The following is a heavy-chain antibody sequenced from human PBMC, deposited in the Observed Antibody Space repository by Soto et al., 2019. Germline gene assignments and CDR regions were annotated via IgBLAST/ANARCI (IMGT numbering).Heavy chain of an antibody. CDR1: GFTFSSYA. CDR2: ISSNGGST. CDR3: ARDGVPRGYSYTRGAIHYYYYMDV. V-gene: IGHV3-64*01. J-gene: IGHJ6*03. Sequence: GGSLRLSCAASGFTFSSYAMHWVRQAPGKGLEYVSAISSNGGSTYYANSVKGRFTISRDNSKNTLYLQMGSLRAEDIAVYYCARDGVPRGYSYTRGAIHYYYYMDVWGKGTTVTVSS. D-gene: IGHD5-18*01.